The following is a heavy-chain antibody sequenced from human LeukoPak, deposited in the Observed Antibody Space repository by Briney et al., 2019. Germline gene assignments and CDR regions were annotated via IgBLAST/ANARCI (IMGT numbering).Heavy chain of an antibody. J-gene: IGHJ5*02. Sequence: GSLRLSCAASGFTFNNYSMNWVRQAPGKGLEWIGYIYYSGSTNYNPSLKSRVTISVDTSKNQFSPKLSSVTAADTAVYYCARGESFDPWGQGTLVTVSS. CDR2: IYYSGST. V-gene: IGHV4-59*01. CDR3: ARGESFDP. CDR1: GFTFNNYS. D-gene: IGHD2-21*01.